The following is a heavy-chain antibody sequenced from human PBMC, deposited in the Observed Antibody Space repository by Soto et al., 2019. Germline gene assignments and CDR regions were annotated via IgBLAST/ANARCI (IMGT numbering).Heavy chain of an antibody. D-gene: IGHD4-17*01. CDR2: ISAYNGNT. CDR1: GYTFTSYG. J-gene: IGHJ3*02. CDR3: ARVADYGGNADAFDI. V-gene: IGHV1-18*04. Sequence: ASVKVSCKASGYTFTSYGISWVRQAPGQGLEWMGWISAYNGNTNYAQKLQGRVTMTTDTSTSTAYMELRSLRSDDTAVYYCARVADYGGNADAFDIWGQGTMATVSS.